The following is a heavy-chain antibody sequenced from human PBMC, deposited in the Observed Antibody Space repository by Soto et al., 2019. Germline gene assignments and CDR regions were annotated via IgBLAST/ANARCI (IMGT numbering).Heavy chain of an antibody. J-gene: IGHJ6*02. V-gene: IGHV3-43*01. CDR3: AKDEDYYYGMDV. CDR2: ISWDGGST. Sequence: GGSLRLSCAASGFTFDDYTMHWVRQAPGKGLEWVSLISWDGGSTYYADSVKGRFTISRDNSKNSLYLQMNSLRTEDTALYYCAKDEDYYYGMDVWGQGTTVTVSS. CDR1: GFTFDDYT.